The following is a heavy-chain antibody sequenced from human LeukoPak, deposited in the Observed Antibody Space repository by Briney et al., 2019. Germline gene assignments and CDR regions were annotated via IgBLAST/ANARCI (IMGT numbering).Heavy chain of an antibody. D-gene: IGHD5-18*01. CDR2: ISSNGGST. CDR3: AREGDSLSAGTFDY. CDR1: GFTFSSYA. J-gene: IGHJ4*02. Sequence: GGSLRLSCAASGFTFSSYAMHWVRQAPGKGLEYVSAISSNGGSTYYANSVKGRFTISRDNSKNTLYLQMGSLRAEDMAVYYCAREGDSLSAGTFDYWGQGTLVTVSS. V-gene: IGHV3-64*01.